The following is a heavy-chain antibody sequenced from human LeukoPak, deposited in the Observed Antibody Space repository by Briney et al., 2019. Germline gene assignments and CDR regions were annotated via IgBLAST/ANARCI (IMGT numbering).Heavy chain of an antibody. D-gene: IGHD3-10*01. CDR2: ISWNSGSI. J-gene: IGHJ4*02. V-gene: IGHV3-9*01. CDR3: AKDIDGSGSYSPFEY. CDR1: GFTFDDYA. Sequence: GGSLRLSCAASGFTFDDYAMHWVRQAPGKGLEWVSGISWNSGSIGYADSVKGRFTISRDNAKNSLYLQMNSLRAEDTALYYCAKDIDGSGSYSPFEYWGQGTLVTVSS.